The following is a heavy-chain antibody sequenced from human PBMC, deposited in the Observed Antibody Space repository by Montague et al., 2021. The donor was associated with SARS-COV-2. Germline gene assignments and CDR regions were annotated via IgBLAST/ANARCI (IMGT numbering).Heavy chain of an antibody. V-gene: IGHV4-39*01. Sequence: SETLSLTCTVSGGSISSSSYYWGWIRQPPGKGLEWIGSIYYSGSTYYNPSLKSRVTISVDTSKNQFSLKLSSVTAADTAVYYCARFPTSYYYDRKAAPATPYAFDIWGQGTMVTVSS. J-gene: IGHJ3*02. CDR3: ARFPTSYYYDRKAAPATPYAFDI. D-gene: IGHD3-22*01. CDR1: GGSISSSSYY. CDR2: IYYSGST.